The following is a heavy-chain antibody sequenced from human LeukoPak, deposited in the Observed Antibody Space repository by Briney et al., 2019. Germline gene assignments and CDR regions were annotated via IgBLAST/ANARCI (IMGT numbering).Heavy chain of an antibody. CDR3: ASSRGVYYDFWSGYGSDAFDI. D-gene: IGHD3-3*01. CDR1: GGSISSGSYY. J-gene: IGHJ3*02. V-gene: IGHV4-61*01. CDR2: IYYSGST. Sequence: PSETLSLTCTVPGGSISSGSYYWSWIRQPPGKGLEWIGYIYYSGSTNYNPSLKSRVTISVDTSKNQFSLKLSSVTAADTAVYYCASSRGVYYDFWSGYGSDAFDIWGQGTMVTVSS.